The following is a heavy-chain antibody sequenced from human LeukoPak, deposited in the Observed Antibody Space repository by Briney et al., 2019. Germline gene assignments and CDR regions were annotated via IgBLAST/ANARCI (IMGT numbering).Heavy chain of an antibody. CDR2: IYYSGST. J-gene: IGHJ4*02. V-gene: IGHV4-39*07. Sequence: SETLSLTCTVSGGSTSSSSYYWGWIRQPPGKGLEWIGYIYYSGSTYYNPSLKSRVTISVDTSKNQFSLKLSSVTAADTAVYYCATLPTLRGCYFDYWGQGTLVTVSS. CDR3: ATLPTLRGCYFDY. CDR1: GGSTSSSSYY. D-gene: IGHD3-16*01.